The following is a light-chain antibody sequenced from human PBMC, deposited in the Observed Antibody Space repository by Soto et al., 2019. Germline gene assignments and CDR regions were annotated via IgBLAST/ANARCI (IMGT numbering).Light chain of an antibody. V-gene: IGKV3-15*01. CDR3: QQYNNWPPWT. Sequence: EIVLTQSPATLSLSPGERATLSCRASQSVSSYLAWYQQKAGQAPRLLFYGASTRATGIPARFSGSGSGTEFTLTISSLQSEDFAVYYCQQYNNWPPWTFGQGTKVDIK. CDR1: QSVSSY. J-gene: IGKJ1*01. CDR2: GAS.